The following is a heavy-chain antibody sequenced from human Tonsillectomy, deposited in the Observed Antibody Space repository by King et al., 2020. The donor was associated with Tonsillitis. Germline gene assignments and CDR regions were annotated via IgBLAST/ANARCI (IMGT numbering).Heavy chain of an antibody. CDR1: GFTFSTYS. V-gene: IGHV3-48*01. CDR2: ISSSNITI. CDR3: ARVPWYGVDV. Sequence: VQLVESGGGLVQPGGSLRLSCAASGFTFSTYSMSWVRQAPGKGLEWVSYISSSNITIYYADSVKGRFTVSRDNAKNSLYLQMNSLRAEDTAVYYCARVPWYGVDVWGQGTTVTVSS. J-gene: IGHJ6*02.